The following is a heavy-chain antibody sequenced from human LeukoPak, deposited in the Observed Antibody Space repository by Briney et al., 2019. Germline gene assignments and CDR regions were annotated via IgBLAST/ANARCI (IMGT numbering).Heavy chain of an antibody. J-gene: IGHJ3*02. CDR3: ASSMERDI. V-gene: IGHV1-2*06. D-gene: IGHD1-1*01. CDR2: INPNSGGT. Sequence: ASVKVSCKASDYTFTSYGISWVRQAPGQGLEWMGRINPNSGGTNYAQKFQGRVTMTRDTSISTAYMELSRLRSDDTAVYYCASSMERDIWGQGTMVTVSS. CDR1: DYTFTSYG.